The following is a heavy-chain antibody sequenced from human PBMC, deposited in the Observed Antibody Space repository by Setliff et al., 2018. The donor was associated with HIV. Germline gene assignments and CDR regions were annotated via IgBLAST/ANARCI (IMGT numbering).Heavy chain of an antibody. CDR2: ISISGDT. CDR1: GDSTGSYY. CDR3: ARASVMHSDYGLWVWIDP. J-gene: IGHJ5*02. D-gene: IGHD3-16*01. Sequence: SETLSLTCTVSGDSTGSYYWSWIRQPAGKRLEWIGRISISGDTNYNPSLKSRATMSLDTSKNLFSLKVRSVTAADTAVYYCARASVMHSDYGLWVWIDPWGQGTPVTVSS. V-gene: IGHV4-4*07.